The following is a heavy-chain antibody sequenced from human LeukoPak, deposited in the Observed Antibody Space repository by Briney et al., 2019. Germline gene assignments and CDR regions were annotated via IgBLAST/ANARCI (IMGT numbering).Heavy chain of an antibody. CDR1: GGSITTYY. CDR2: IYYSGNT. J-gene: IGHJ4*02. Sequence: SETLSLTCTVSGGSITTYYWSWIRQPPGKGVEYIGYIYYSGNTSYNPSLRSRVTISVDTSKNQFSLKLSSVTAADTAVYYCARQREYYESSGYYSFDYWGQGTLVTVSS. D-gene: IGHD3-22*01. V-gene: IGHV4-59*08. CDR3: ARQREYYESSGYYSFDY.